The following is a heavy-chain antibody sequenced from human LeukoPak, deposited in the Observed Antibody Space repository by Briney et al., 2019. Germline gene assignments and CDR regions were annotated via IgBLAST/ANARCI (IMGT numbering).Heavy chain of an antibody. CDR2: ISGSGGST. CDR1: GFTFSIYA. J-gene: IGHJ4*02. D-gene: IGHD4-17*01. CDR3: ASSLVAITTVPSLDY. Sequence: PGGSLRLSCAASGFTFSIYAMSWVRQAPGKGLEWVSAISGSGGSTYYADSVKGRFTISIDNSKNTLYLQMNSLRAEDTAVYYCASSLVAITTVPSLDYWGQGTLVTVSS. V-gene: IGHV3-23*01.